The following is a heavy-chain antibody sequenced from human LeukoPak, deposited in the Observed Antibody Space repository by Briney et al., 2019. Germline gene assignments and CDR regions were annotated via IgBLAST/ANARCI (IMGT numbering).Heavy chain of an antibody. J-gene: IGHJ6*03. Sequence: GSLRLSCAASGFTFSSYAMSWIRQPPGKGLEWIGEINHSGSTNYNPSLKSRVTISVDTSKNQFSLKLSSVTAADTAVYYCARRYSNYARPLYYYYYMDVWGKGTTVTVSS. D-gene: IGHD4-11*01. CDR2: INHSGST. CDR1: GFTFSSYA. V-gene: IGHV4-34*01. CDR3: ARRYSNYARPLYYYYYMDV.